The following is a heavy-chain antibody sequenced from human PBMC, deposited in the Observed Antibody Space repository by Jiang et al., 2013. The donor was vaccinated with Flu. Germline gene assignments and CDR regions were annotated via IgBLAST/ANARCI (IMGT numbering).Heavy chain of an antibody. Sequence: GLVKPSETLSLTCTVSGGSISSYYWSWIRQPPGKGLEWIGFVYYSGSTNYSPSLKSRVTISVDTSKNQFSLKLRSVTAADTAVYYCARDQGDVAGYYYYYGMDVWGQGTTVTVSS. J-gene: IGHJ6*02. V-gene: IGHV4-59*12. CDR2: VYYSGST. CDR3: ARDQGDVAGYYYYYGMDV. CDR1: GGSISSYY. D-gene: IGHD6-19*01.